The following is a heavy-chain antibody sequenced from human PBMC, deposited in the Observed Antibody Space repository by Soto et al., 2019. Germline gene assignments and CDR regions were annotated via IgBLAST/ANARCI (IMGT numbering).Heavy chain of an antibody. V-gene: IGHV1-8*01. J-gene: IGHJ6*02. Sequence: ASVKVSCKASGYTFTSYDINWVRQATGQGLEWMGWMNPNSGNTGYAQKFQGRVTMTRNTSISTAYMELSSLRSEDTAVYYCARAGFGGYDFWSGYYWGGYYYGMDVWGQGTTGTVSS. CDR3: ARAGFGGYDFWSGYYWGGYYYGMDV. CDR2: MNPNSGNT. D-gene: IGHD3-3*01. CDR1: GYTFTSYD.